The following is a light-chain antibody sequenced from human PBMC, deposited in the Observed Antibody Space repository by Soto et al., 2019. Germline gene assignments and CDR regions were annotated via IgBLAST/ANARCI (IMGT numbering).Light chain of an antibody. J-gene: IGKJ1*01. CDR1: QGISSY. CDR3: QQYYSYPRT. CDR2: AAS. V-gene: IGKV1-8*01. Sequence: IRMTQSPSSLSASPGDRVTITCRASQGISSYLAWYQQKPGKAPKLLIYAASTLQSGVPSRFSGSGSGTDFTLTISCLQSEDFATYYCQQYYSYPRTFGQGTKVAIK.